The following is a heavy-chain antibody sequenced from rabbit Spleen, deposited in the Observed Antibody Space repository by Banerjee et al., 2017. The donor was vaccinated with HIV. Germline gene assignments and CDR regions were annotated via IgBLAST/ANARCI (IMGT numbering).Heavy chain of an antibody. Sequence: EESGGDLVKPDGSLTLTCTASGLSFSSSYWIFWVRQAPGKELEWISSIYTGSGATYYANWTKGRFTVSKTSSTTVTLQMTSLTAADTATYFCARSINWANMGLNLGGPGSLVTVS. CDR1: GLSFSSSYW. D-gene: IGHD3-1*01. CDR2: IYTGSGAT. CDR3: ARSINWANMGLNL. V-gene: IGHV1S45*01. J-gene: IGHJ4*01.